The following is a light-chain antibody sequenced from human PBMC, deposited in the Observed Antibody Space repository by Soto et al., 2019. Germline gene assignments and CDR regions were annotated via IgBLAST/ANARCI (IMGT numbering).Light chain of an antibody. J-gene: IGKJ4*01. Sequence: ESGLPQSPGPLSVSPGERSSRSCMVSQSVISSFFAWYQQTPGQAPRLLIYGASRRATGIPDRFSGRGSGTDFTLTISRLEPEDFAVYYCEQDGSSPLTFAGGSNVDVK. CDR2: GAS. CDR1: QSVISSF. V-gene: IGKV3-20*01. CDR3: EQDGSSPLT.